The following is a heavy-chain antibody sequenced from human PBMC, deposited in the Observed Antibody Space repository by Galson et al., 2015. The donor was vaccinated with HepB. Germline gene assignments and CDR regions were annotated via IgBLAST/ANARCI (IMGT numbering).Heavy chain of an antibody. CDR3: ARNRDGYTRSYDY. Sequence: SVKVSCKASGYTFTTYGLSWVRQAPGQGLEWMGWISPYNGNTNYAQKFQGRVTMTTDTSTSTAYMDLGNLRSDDTAVYYCARNRDGYTRSYDYWGQGTLVTVAS. CDR1: GYTFTTYG. V-gene: IGHV1-18*04. J-gene: IGHJ4*02. CDR2: ISPYNGNT. D-gene: IGHD5-24*01.